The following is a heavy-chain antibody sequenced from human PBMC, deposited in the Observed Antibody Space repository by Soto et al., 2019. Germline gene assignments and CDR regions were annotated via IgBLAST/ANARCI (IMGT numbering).Heavy chain of an antibody. Sequence: GGSLRLSCAASGFTFSSYAMSWVRQAPGKGLEWVSAISGSGGSTYYADSVKGRFTISRDNSKNTLYLQMNSLRAEDTAVYCCAKVGALQYKYYFDYWGQGTLVTVSS. CDR1: GFTFSSYA. J-gene: IGHJ4*02. CDR2: ISGSGGST. CDR3: AKVGALQYKYYFDY. D-gene: IGHD1-26*01. V-gene: IGHV3-23*01.